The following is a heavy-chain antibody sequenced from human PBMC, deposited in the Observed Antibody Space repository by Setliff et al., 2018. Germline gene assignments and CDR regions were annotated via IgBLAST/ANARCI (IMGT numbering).Heavy chain of an antibody. CDR2: IYHSGST. J-gene: IGHJ5*02. Sequence: PSETLSLTCAVSGGSISSSNWWSWVRQPPGKGLEWIGEIYHSGSTNYNPSLKSRVTISVDKSKNQFSLKLSSVTAADTAAYYCARGRRAAVSWFDPWGQGTLVTVSS. CDR1: GGSISSSNW. D-gene: IGHD6-13*01. CDR3: ARGRRAAVSWFDP. V-gene: IGHV4-4*02.